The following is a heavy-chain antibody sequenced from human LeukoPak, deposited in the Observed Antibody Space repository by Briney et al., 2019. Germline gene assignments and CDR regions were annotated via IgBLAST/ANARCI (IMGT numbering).Heavy chain of an antibody. V-gene: IGHV1-2*02. CDR3: ARDWLLRYSQGGFDT. Sequence: ASVKVSCKASGYTFSGYYIHWVRQAPGQGLEWMGWINPDSGDTNYAQKFQGRVTMTRDTSISTAYMALSSLRSDDTAVYYCARDWLLRYSQGGFDTWGQGSLVTVSS. CDR1: GYTFSGYY. D-gene: IGHD3-9*01. J-gene: IGHJ4*02. CDR2: INPDSGDT.